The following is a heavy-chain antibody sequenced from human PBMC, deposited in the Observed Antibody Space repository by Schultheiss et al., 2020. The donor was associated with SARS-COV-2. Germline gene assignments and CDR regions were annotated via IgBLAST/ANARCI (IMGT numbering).Heavy chain of an antibody. Sequence: GGSLRLSCAASGFTFSSYDMHWVRQRLGKGLEWVLYISSSGNTIYDADSVKGRFTISRDNSKNTLYLQMNSLRAEDTAVYYCARDLGGYSSGWGQGTLVTVSS. V-gene: IGHV3-48*01. D-gene: IGHD6-19*01. CDR2: ISSSGNTI. CDR3: ARDLGGYSSG. CDR1: GFTFSSYD. J-gene: IGHJ4*02.